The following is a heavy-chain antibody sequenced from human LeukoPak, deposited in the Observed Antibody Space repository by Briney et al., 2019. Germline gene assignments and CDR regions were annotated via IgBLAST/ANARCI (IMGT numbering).Heavy chain of an antibody. J-gene: IGHJ4*02. V-gene: IGHV3-9*01. D-gene: IGHD3-10*01. CDR2: ITWNSDNI. Sequence: GGSLRLSCTASGFTFGDYAMTWVRQAPEKGLEWVSGITWNSDNIEYADSVKGRFTISRDNAKNTVFLQMSSLRAEDTALYYCARKSASGNYPLDYWGQGTLVTVSS. CDR1: GFTFGDYA. CDR3: ARKSASGNYPLDY.